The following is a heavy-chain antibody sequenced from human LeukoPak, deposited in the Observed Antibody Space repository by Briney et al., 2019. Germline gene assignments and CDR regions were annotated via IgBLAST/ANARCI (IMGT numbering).Heavy chain of an antibody. Sequence: SETLSLTCTVSGGSVSTASYSWTWIRQHPGKGLEWIGNINYRGSTYYNPSLKSRVNISVDTSKNQFSLKLSSVTAADTAVYYCARGTVAAAPSSRCFDLWGRGTLVTVSS. V-gene: IGHV4-31*03. J-gene: IGHJ2*01. CDR1: GGSVSTASYS. CDR2: INYRGST. CDR3: ARGTVAAAPSSRCFDL. D-gene: IGHD2-15*01.